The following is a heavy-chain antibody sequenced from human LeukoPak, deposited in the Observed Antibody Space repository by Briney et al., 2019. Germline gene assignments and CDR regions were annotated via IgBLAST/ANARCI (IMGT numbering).Heavy chain of an antibody. CDR3: ARRIAAAGPLSWFDP. CDR1: GYSFTTYW. V-gene: IGHV5-51*01. CDR2: IYPGDSDT. D-gene: IGHD6-13*01. J-gene: IGHJ5*02. Sequence: GESLKISCKGSGYSFTTYWIGWVRQLPGKGLEWMGIIYPGDSDTRYSPSFQGQVTISADKSISTAYLQWSSLKASDTAMYYCARRIAAAGPLSWFDPWGQGTLVTVSS.